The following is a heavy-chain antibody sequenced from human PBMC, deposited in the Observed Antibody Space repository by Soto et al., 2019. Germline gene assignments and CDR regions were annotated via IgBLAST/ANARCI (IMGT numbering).Heavy chain of an antibody. V-gene: IGHV4-59*01. Sequence: SETLSLTCTVSGCSISNYYWSWIRQPPGRGLEWIGHIFYSGSTNYNPALKSRVTISVDTSKSQFSLKLSSVTAADTAVYYCAKDSGYNYGYFRWFDPWGQGTLVT. D-gene: IGHD5-18*01. CDR3: AKDSGYNYGYFRWFDP. J-gene: IGHJ5*02. CDR2: IFYSGST. CDR1: GCSISNYY.